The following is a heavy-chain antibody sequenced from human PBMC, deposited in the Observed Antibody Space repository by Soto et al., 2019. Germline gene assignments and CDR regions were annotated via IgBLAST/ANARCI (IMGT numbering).Heavy chain of an antibody. Sequence: SETLSLTCAVYGGSFSGYYWSWIRQPPGKGLEWIGEINHSGSTNYNPSLKSRVTISVDTSKNQFSLKLSSVTAADTAVYYCARGRIYDFWSGPDGNWFDPWGQGTLVTVSS. CDR2: INHSGST. J-gene: IGHJ5*02. CDR1: GGSFSGYY. CDR3: ARGRIYDFWSGPDGNWFDP. V-gene: IGHV4-34*01. D-gene: IGHD3-3*01.